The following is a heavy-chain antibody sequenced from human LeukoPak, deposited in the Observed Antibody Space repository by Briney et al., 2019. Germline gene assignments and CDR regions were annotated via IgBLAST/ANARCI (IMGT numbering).Heavy chain of an antibody. CDR1: GGSISSYY. Sequence: SETLSLTCTVPGGSISSYYWSWIRQPAGKGLEWIGRIYTSGSTNYNPSLKSRVTMSVDTSKNQFSLKLSSVTAADTAVYYCATEGIVVVIGAFDIWGQGTMVTVSS. CDR3: ATEGIVVVIGAFDI. J-gene: IGHJ3*02. D-gene: IGHD3-22*01. CDR2: IYTSGST. V-gene: IGHV4-4*07.